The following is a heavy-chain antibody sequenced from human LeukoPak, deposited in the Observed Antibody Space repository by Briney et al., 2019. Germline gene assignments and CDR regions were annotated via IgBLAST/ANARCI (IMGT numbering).Heavy chain of an antibody. CDR1: GGSFSGYY. CDR3: ARLGRVIRRGSYWGSGFDP. D-gene: IGHD1-26*01. J-gene: IGHJ5*02. V-gene: IGHV4-34*01. Sequence: SETLSLTCAVYGGSFSGYYWSWIRQPPGKGLEWIGEINHSGSTNYNPSLKSRVTISVDTSKNQFSLKLSSVTAADTAVYYCARLGRVIRRGSYWGSGFDPWGQGTLVTVSS. CDR2: INHSGST.